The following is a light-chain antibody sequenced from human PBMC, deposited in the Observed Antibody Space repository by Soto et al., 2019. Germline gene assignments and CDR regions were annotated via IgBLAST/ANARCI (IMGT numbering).Light chain of an antibody. CDR1: NSNIGSNT. CDR2: SNN. V-gene: IGLV1-44*01. Sequence: QSALTQPPSASGTPGQRVTISCSGSNSNIGSNTVNWYQQLPGTAPKLLIYSNNQRPSGVPDRFSGSKSGTPASLAISGLQSEDEADYYCGAWDDCLNVTNYVFVTGTKVSDL. J-gene: IGLJ1*01. CDR3: GAWDDCLNVTNYV.